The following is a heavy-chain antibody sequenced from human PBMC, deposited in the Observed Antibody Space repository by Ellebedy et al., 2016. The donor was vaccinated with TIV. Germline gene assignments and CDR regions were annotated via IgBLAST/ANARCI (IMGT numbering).Heavy chain of an antibody. CDR2: IRSAGSNK. D-gene: IGHD3-16*01. J-gene: IGHJ6*02. V-gene: IGHV3-30*02. CDR3: VKGAYPVPTVMAV. CDR1: GFTSSG. Sequence: GESLKISCAASGFTSSGMHWVRQAPGKGLEWVEFIRSAGSNKYYADSVKGRFTISRDYSQNTLDLQMDSLRVEDTALYYCVKGAYPVPTVMAVWGQGTMVIVSS.